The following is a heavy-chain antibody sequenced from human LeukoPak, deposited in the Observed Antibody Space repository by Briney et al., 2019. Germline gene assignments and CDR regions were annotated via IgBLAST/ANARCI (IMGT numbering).Heavy chain of an antibody. Sequence: GGSLRLSCAVSGFTFSSYAMSWVRQAPGKGLEWVSAISGSGGGTFYADSVRGRFTISRDNSKNTVYLQMNSLRAEDTAVYYCARHSSSSFQYYYYYMDVWGKGTTVTVS. J-gene: IGHJ6*03. D-gene: IGHD6-6*01. V-gene: IGHV3-23*01. CDR3: ARHSSSSFQYYYYYMDV. CDR2: ISGSGGGT. CDR1: GFTFSSYA.